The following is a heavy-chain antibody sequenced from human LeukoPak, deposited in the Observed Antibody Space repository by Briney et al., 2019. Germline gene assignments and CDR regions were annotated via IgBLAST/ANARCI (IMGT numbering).Heavy chain of an antibody. Sequence: GGSLRLSCAASGFTFSSYAMHWVRQAPGKGLEWVAVISYDGSNKYYADSVKGRFTISRDNSKNTLYLQMNSLRAEDTAVYYCARDYVVWGSLYPRRIDYLEWLLGYWGQGTLVTVSS. CDR2: ISYDGSNK. V-gene: IGHV3-30-3*01. J-gene: IGHJ4*02. D-gene: IGHD3-3*01. CDR1: GFTFSSYA. CDR3: ARDYVVWGSLYPRRIDYLEWLLGY.